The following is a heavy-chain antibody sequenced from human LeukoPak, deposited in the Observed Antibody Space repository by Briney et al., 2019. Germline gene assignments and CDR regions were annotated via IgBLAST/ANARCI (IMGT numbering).Heavy chain of an antibody. CDR3: AKQGSYSSGWYEGYYFDY. CDR2: ISGSGGST. D-gene: IGHD6-19*01. CDR1: GFTFSSYA. J-gene: IGHJ4*02. V-gene: IGHV3-23*01. Sequence: GGSLRLSCAASGFTFSSYAMSWVRQAPGKGLEWVSAISGSGGSTYYADSVKGRFTISRDNSKNTLYLQMSSLRAEDTAVYYCAKQGSYSSGWYEGYYFDYWGQGTLVTVSS.